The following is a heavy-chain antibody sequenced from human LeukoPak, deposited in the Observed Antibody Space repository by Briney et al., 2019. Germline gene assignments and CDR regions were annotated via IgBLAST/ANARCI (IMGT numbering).Heavy chain of an antibody. CDR3: ARHRAPSYYGWGHYFDY. CDR2: IYYSGST. D-gene: IGHD3-10*01. J-gene: IGHJ4*02. Sequence: RTSETLSLTCTVSGGSISSSSYYWGWIRQPPGKGLEWIGSIYYSGSTYYNPSLKSRVTISVDTSKNQFSLKLSSVTAADTAVYYCARHRAPSYYGWGHYFDYWGQGTLVTVSS. V-gene: IGHV4-39*01. CDR1: GGSISSSSYY.